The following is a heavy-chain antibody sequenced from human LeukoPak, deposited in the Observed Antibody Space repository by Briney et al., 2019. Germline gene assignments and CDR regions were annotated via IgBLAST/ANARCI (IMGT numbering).Heavy chain of an antibody. CDR1: GGSISSYY. CDR2: IYYSGST. V-gene: IGHV4-39*07. CDR3: ARDWSIDVFDI. J-gene: IGHJ3*02. Sequence: PSETLSLTCTVSGGSISSYYWGWIRQPPGKGLEWIGSIYYSGSTYYNPSLKSRVTISVDTSKNQFSLKLSSVTAADTAVYYCARDWSIDVFDIWGQGTMVTVSS.